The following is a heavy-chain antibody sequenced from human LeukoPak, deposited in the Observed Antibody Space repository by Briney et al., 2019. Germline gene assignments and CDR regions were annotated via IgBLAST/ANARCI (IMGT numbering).Heavy chain of an antibody. CDR2: IKSDGSEE. D-gene: IGHD3-10*01. J-gene: IGHJ1*01. CDR1: GFIFSSYW. CDR3: ARGDLWLGH. Sequence: GGSLRLSCATSGFIFSSYWMCWVRQAPGKGLEWVANIKSDGSEEYYGDSVKGRFTISRDNAKNSLYLQMNSLRVEDTAVYYCARGDLWLGHWGQGSLVTLPS. V-gene: IGHV3-7*01.